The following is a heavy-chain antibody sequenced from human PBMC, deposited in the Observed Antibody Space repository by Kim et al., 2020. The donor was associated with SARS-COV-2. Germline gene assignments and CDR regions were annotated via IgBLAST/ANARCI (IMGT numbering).Heavy chain of an antibody. D-gene: IGHD2-2*01. V-gene: IGHV3-30-3*01. J-gene: IGHJ5*02. CDR1: GFTFSSYG. CDR2: ISQDGSNE. CDR3: AAGGLHCSGTSCSFDP. Sequence: GGSLRLSCAASGFTFSSYGVHWVRQAPGKGLEWVAAISQDGSNEYYADSVKGRFTISRDNSKNILYLQMNNLRPEDTAVYSCAAGGLHCSGTSCSFDPWGQGTLVTVSS.